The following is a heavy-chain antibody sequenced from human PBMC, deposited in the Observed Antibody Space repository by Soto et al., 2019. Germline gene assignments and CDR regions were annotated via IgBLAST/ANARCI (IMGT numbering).Heavy chain of an antibody. J-gene: IGHJ4*02. CDR3: TTIDSSGWFDY. Sequence: GGSLRLSCAASGFTFSNAWMSWVRQAPGKGLEWVGRIKSKTDGGTTDYAAPVKGRFTISRDDSKNTLYLQMNSLKTEDAAVYYCTTIDSSGWFDYWGQGTLVTVSS. CDR2: IKSKTDGGTT. CDR1: GFTFSNAW. V-gene: IGHV3-15*01. D-gene: IGHD6-19*01.